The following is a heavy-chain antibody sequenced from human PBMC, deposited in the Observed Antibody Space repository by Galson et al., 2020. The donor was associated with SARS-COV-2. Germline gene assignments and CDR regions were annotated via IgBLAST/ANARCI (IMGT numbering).Heavy chain of an antibody. CDR3: ASLSGSGWFFDY. J-gene: IGHJ4*02. V-gene: IGHV3-7*03. CDR1: GFTFSSYW. D-gene: IGHD6-19*01. Sequence: GESLKISCAASGFTFSSYWMSWVRQAPGKGPEWVANIKQDGSEKYYVDSVKGRFTISRDNAKNSLDLQMNSLRAEDTAVYYCASLSGSGWFFDYWGQGTLVTVSS. CDR2: IKQDGSEK.